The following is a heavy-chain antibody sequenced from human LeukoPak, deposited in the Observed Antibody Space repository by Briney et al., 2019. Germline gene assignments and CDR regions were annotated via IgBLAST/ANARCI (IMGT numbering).Heavy chain of an antibody. CDR3: ARDSLWFGTTGFDP. V-gene: IGHV3-33*01. CDR1: GLTFSSYG. Sequence: GRSLRLSCAASGLTFSSYGMHWVRQAPGKGLEWVAVIWYDGSNKYYADSVKGRFTISRDNSKNTLYLQMNSLRAEDTAVYYCARDSLWFGTTGFDPWGQGTLVTVSS. J-gene: IGHJ5*02. CDR2: IWYDGSNK. D-gene: IGHD3-10*01.